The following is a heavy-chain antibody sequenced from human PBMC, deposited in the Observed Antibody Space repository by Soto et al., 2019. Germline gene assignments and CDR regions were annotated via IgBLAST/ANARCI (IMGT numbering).Heavy chain of an antibody. V-gene: IGHV4-59*01. Sequence: QVQLQESGPGLVKPSETLSLTCTVSGDSIGRYYWSWIRQSPGKGLEWIGYINYSGNTNYNPSLKSRVTISVDTSQNQFSLKLSSVPAADTAVYYCARDTLPSIWGQGTLVTVSS. CDR2: INYSGNT. CDR1: GDSIGRYY. J-gene: IGHJ4*02. CDR3: ARDTLPSI.